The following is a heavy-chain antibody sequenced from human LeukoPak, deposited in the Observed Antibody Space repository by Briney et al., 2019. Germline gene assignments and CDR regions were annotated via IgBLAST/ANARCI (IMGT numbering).Heavy chain of an antibody. CDR1: GFSFTGVW. CDR3: AKSLVGVSYYDILTGYQGDNWFDP. J-gene: IGHJ5*02. Sequence: PGGSLRLSCVASGFSFTGVWMNWVRQAPGKGLEWVAVISYDGSNKYYADSVKGRFTISRDNSKNTLYLQMNSLRAEDTAVYYCAKSLVGVSYYDILTGYQGDNWFDPWGQGTLVTVSS. V-gene: IGHV3-30*18. CDR2: ISYDGSNK. D-gene: IGHD3-9*01.